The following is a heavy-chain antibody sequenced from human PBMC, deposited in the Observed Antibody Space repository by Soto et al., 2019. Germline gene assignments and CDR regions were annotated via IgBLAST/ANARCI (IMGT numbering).Heavy chain of an antibody. D-gene: IGHD4-17*01. CDR3: AKDLGDYEDYYYYYGMDV. V-gene: IGHV3-30*18. Sequence: QVQLVESGGGVVQPGRSLRLSCAASGFNFSSYGMHWVRQAPGKGLEWVAVISYDGSNKYYADSVKGRFTISRDNSKNTLYLQMNSLRAEDTAVYYCAKDLGDYEDYYYYYGMDVWGQGTTVTVSS. J-gene: IGHJ6*02. CDR1: GFNFSSYG. CDR2: ISYDGSNK.